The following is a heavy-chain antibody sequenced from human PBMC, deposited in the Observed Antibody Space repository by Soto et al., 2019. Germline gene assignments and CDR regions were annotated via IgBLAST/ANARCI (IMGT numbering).Heavy chain of an antibody. Sequence: QVQLQESGPGLVKPSQTLSLTCTVSGGSISSGGYYWSWIRQPPGKGLEWIGHIYNSGSTYNNPSLNXRXTXSXYTSKTQFSLNLNSVTAADTAVYYCARGPAGDKVDYWGQGTLVTVSS. D-gene: IGHD7-27*01. J-gene: IGHJ4*02. CDR3: ARGPAGDKVDY. CDR2: IYNSGST. V-gene: IGHV4-30-4*01. CDR1: GGSISSGGYY.